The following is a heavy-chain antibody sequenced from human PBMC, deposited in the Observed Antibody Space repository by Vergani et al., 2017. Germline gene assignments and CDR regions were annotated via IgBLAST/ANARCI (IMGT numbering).Heavy chain of an antibody. CDR1: GFTFSSYA. CDR3: ASDGVDRYYYYGRDV. J-gene: IGHJ6*02. Sequence: VQLVESGGGLVQPGGSLRLSCSASGFTFSSYAMHWVRQAPGKGLEYVSAISSKGGSTYYADSVKGRFTISRDNSKNTLYLQMNSLRAEDTAVYYCASDGVDRYYYYGRDVWGQGTTVTVSS. D-gene: IGHD2-15*01. CDR2: ISSKGGST. V-gene: IGHV3-64*04.